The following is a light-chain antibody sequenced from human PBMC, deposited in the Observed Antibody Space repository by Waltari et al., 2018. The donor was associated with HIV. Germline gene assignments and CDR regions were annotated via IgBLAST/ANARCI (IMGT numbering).Light chain of an antibody. CDR1: SSNIGSKY. V-gene: IGLV1-47*01. J-gene: IGLJ2*01. CDR2: RNN. CDR3: AAWDDSLL. Sequence: QSVLTQPPSASGTPGQRVTISCSGSSSNIGSKYVYWYQQLPGTAPKLLIYRNNQRPPGVPDRCSGSKSGTSASLAISGLRSEDEADYYCAAWDDSLLFGGGTKLTVL.